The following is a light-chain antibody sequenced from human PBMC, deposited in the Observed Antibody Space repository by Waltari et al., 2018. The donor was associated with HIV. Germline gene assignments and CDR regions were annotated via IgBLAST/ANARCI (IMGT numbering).Light chain of an antibody. Sequence: QSALTPPAAVSGSPGPSITISCTATNSDVRRYNLASWYQHPPGKAPKLMINEVSNRPSGISNRFSGYKSGNTASLTISGLQAEDEADYYCSSYTGASTPWVFGGGTKLTVL. V-gene: IGLV2-14*01. CDR2: EVS. CDR3: SSYTGASTPWV. J-gene: IGLJ3*02. CDR1: NSDVRRYNL.